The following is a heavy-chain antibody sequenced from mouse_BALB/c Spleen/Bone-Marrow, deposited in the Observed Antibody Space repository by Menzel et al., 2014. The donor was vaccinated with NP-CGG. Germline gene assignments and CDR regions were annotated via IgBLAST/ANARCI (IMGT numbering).Heavy chain of an antibody. Sequence: VQLKESGGDLVKPGGSLKLSCAASGFTFSSYGMSWVRQTPDKRLEWVAIISSGGSYTYYPDSVKGRFTISRDNAKNTLYLQMSSLKSEDTAMYYCARQDYDWFAYWGQGTLVTVSA. J-gene: IGHJ3*01. D-gene: IGHD2-4*01. CDR1: GFTFSSYG. V-gene: IGHV5-6*01. CDR2: ISSGGSYT. CDR3: ARQDYDWFAY.